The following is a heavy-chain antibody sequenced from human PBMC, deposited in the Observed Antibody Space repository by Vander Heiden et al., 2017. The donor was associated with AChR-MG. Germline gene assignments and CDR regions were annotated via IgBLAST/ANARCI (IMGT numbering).Heavy chain of an antibody. J-gene: IGHJ4*02. CDR2: ISTSSSYT. V-gene: IGHV3-11*06. Sequence: QVQLVESGAGLVKPGVSLRPSCAASGCTFSDYYMSWIRQAPGKGLEWVSYISTSSSYTNYPDLVMGRFTIARDNAKNSRCLQMSSLSAEDTAVYYCAGTPGVCSGYYYSFDYWGQVTLVAVSS. D-gene: IGHD3-22*01. CDR1: GCTFSDYY. CDR3: AGTPGVCSGYYYSFDY.